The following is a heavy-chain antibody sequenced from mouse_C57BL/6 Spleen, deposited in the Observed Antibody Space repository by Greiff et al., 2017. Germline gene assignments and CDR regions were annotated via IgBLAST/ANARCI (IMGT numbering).Heavy chain of an antibody. CDR3: SSRVYGNYTVYFDY. J-gene: IGHJ2*01. Sequence: VQLQQPGAELVKPGASVKMSCKASGYTFTSYWITWVKQRPGQGLEWIGDIYPGSGSTNYNEKFKSKATLTVDTSSSTAYMQLSSLTSEDSAVYYGSSRVYGNYTVYFDYWGQGTTLTVSS. CDR2: IYPGSGST. V-gene: IGHV1-55*01. D-gene: IGHD2-1*01. CDR1: GYTFTSYW.